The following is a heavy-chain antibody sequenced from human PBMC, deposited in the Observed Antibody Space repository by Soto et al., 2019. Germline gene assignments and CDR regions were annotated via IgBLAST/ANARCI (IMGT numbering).Heavy chain of an antibody. CDR3: ASPREGIAAAAPFAFDI. CDR2: ISSSSSTI. Sequence: PGGSLRITCAAAGFTFSSYSMNWVRQAPGKGLEWVSYISSSSSTIYYADSVKGRFTISRDNAKNSLYLQMNSLRDEDTAVYYCASPREGIAAAAPFAFDIWDQGTMVTVSS. V-gene: IGHV3-48*02. D-gene: IGHD6-13*01. J-gene: IGHJ3*02. CDR1: GFTFSSYS.